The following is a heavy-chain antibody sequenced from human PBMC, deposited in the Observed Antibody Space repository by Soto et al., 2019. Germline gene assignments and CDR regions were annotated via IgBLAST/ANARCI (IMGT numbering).Heavy chain of an antibody. CDR1: GGSISSYY. CDR3: ARVGAARGYYYYCMAV. V-gene: IGHV4-59*01. D-gene: IGHD6-6*01. Sequence: QVQLQESGPGLVKPSETLSLTCTVSGGSISSYYWSWIRQPPGTGLEWIGYVYYSGSTNYNPSIKSRVTISVDTSKNQFSLRLSSVTAADTAVYYCARVGAARGYYYYCMAVWGKGTTVTVSS. CDR2: VYYSGST. J-gene: IGHJ6*03.